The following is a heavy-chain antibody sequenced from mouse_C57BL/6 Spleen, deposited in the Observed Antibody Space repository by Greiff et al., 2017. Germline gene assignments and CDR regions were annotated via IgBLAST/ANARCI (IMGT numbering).Heavy chain of an antibody. CDR1: GFTFSDYG. Sequence: EVQRVESGGGLVKPGGSLKLSCAASGFTFSDYGMHWVRQAPEKGLEWVAYISSGSSTIYYADTVKGRFTISRDNAKNTLFLQMTSLRSEDTAMYYCARCLRYHCYFDVWGTGTTVTVSS. J-gene: IGHJ1*03. D-gene: IGHD1-1*01. CDR3: ARCLRYHCYFDV. CDR2: ISSGSSTI. V-gene: IGHV5-17*01.